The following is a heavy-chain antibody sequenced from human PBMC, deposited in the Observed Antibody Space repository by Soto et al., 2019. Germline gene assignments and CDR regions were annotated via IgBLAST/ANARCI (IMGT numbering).Heavy chain of an antibody. Sequence: QVQLQESGPGLVKPSQTLSLTCPVSGGSISSGGYYWSWIRQHPGKGLEWIGYIYYSGSTYHNPSLKSRVTISVDTSKNQFSLKLSSVTAADTAVYYWARGLYNWNYFDYWGQGTLVTVSS. CDR1: GGSISSGGYY. D-gene: IGHD1-20*01. J-gene: IGHJ4*02. V-gene: IGHV4-31*03. CDR2: IYYSGST. CDR3: ARGLYNWNYFDY.